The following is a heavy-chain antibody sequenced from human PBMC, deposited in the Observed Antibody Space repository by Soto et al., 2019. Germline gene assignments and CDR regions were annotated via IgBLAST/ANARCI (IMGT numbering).Heavy chain of an antibody. CDR3: ARGLESSGYDAQNWFDP. Sequence: ASVKVSCKASGGTFSSYTISWVRQAPRQGLEWMGRIIPILGIANYAQKFQGRVTITADKSTSTAYMELSSLRSEDTAVYYCARGLESSGYDAQNWFDPWGQGTLVTVSS. J-gene: IGHJ5*02. CDR1: GGTFSSYT. D-gene: IGHD5-12*01. CDR2: IIPILGIA. V-gene: IGHV1-69*02.